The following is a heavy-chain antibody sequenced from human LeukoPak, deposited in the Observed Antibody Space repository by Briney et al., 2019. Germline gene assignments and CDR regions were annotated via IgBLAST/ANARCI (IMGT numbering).Heavy chain of an antibody. CDR1: GLTFSSYY. Sequence: QPGGSLRLSCAVSGLTFSSYYMHWVRQTPGKGLVWVSRISSDGSNTNYADSVKGRFTISRDNAKNTLYLQMNSLRAEDTAVYYCIRVPYWGQGALVTVSS. CDR2: ISSDGSNT. V-gene: IGHV3-74*01. J-gene: IGHJ4*02. CDR3: IRVPY.